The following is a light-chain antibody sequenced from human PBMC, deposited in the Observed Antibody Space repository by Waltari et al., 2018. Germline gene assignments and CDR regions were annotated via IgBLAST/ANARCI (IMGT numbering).Light chain of an antibody. V-gene: IGKV3-11*01. CDR1: HSVSSY. CDR3: QQRSNRLT. CDR2: DAS. J-gene: IGKJ3*01. Sequence: EIVLTHSPATVSLSPGETATFSCRASHSVSSYLDWYQQKPDQAHRLLIYDASNRATAIPARFSDSGAENAFTLTISYLEPEDFAVYYGQQRSNRLTFGPGTKVDIK.